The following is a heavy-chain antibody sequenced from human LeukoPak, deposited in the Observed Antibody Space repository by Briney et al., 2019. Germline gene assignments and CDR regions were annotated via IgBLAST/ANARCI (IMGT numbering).Heavy chain of an antibody. J-gene: IGHJ4*02. CDR2: IDSGSST. D-gene: IGHD6-13*01. V-gene: IGHV3-23*03. CDR3: ARGSSLVQFDY. CDR1: GFTFSSYA. Sequence: PGGSLRLSCAASGFTFSSYAMSWVRQAPGKGLEWVSVIDSGSSTYYADSVKGRFTISRDNSKNTLFLQMNSLRAEDTAVYYCARGSSLVQFDYWGQGTLVTVSS.